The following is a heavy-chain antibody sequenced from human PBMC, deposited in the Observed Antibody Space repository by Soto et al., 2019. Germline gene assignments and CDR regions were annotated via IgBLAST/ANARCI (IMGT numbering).Heavy chain of an antibody. CDR1: GESISSGGYY. CDR3: ARASSSSSAADY. V-gene: IGHV4-31*03. CDR2: IYDTESA. J-gene: IGHJ4*02. D-gene: IGHD6-6*01. Sequence: QVQLQESGPGLVKPSQTLSLTCSVSGESISSGGYYWSWIRHLPGKGLEWIGYIYDTESAYYNPSLKSRVSISMDTSENHFAMRLTSVTDADSAVYYCARASSSSSAADYWGQGLQVTVSS.